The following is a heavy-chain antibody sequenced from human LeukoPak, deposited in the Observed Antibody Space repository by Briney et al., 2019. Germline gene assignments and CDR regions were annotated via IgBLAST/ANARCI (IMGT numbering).Heavy chain of an antibody. J-gene: IGHJ4*02. CDR2: IYYSGST. CDR3: ASTGHNWNAVSIGGRLVY. CDR1: GGSFSGYY. V-gene: IGHV4-39*01. Sequence: PETLSLTCAVYGGSFSGYYGGWSPHPPGKGLEWIGSIYYSGSTYYNPSLKSRVTTSVDTSKNQFSLKLSSVTAADTAVYYCASTGHNWNAVSIGGRLVYWGQGTLVTVSS. D-gene: IGHD1-20*01.